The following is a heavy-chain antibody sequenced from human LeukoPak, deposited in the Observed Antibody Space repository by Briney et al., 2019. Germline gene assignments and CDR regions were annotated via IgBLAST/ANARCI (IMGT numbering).Heavy chain of an antibody. CDR3: ARASRTDRQSDY. D-gene: IGHD2-8*02. V-gene: IGHV4-30-4*08. J-gene: IGHJ4*02. CDR2: IYYSGST. CDR1: GGSISSGDYY. Sequence: SETLSLTCTVSGGSISSGDYYWSWIRQPPGKGLEWIGYIYYSGSTYYNPSLKSRVTISVDTSKNQFSLKLSSVTAADTAVYYCARASRTDRQSDYWGQGTLVTVSS.